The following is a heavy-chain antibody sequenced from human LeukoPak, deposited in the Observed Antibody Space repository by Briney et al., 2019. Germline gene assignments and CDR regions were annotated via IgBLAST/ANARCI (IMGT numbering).Heavy chain of an antibody. CDR2: IYNSRNI. V-gene: IGHV4-59*01. J-gene: IGHJ4*02. D-gene: IGHD2-15*01. CDR3: TGGLVKAATYCSGRTCPPVY. Sequence: SGTLSLTCTVSGGSISSYGWSWIRQPPGKGLEWIGYIYNSRNINYNPSLKNRVTISLDTSKTAITLKLNSVTAADTAMYYRTGGLVKAATYCSGRTCPPVYWGQGTLVTVSS. CDR1: GGSISSYG.